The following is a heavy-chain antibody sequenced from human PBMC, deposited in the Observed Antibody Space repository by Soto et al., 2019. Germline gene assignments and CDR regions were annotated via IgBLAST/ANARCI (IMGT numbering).Heavy chain of an antibody. J-gene: IGHJ4*02. CDR3: ARRYGTCFDY. V-gene: IGHV4-61*08. Sequence: SETLSLTCTVSGGPISSGGYYWSWIRQPPGKGLEWIGYIYYSGSTNYNPSLKSRVTISVDTSKNQFSLKLSSVTAADTAVYYGARRYGTCFDYWGQGVLVTVAS. CDR2: IYYSGST. CDR1: GGPISSGGYY. D-gene: IGHD3-9*01.